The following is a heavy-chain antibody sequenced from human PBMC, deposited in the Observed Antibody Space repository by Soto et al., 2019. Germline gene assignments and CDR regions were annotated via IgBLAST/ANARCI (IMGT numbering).Heavy chain of an antibody. D-gene: IGHD6-6*01. J-gene: IGHJ6*02. CDR3: ARGSVAARPHTQRSYCGVDL. CDR2: INPNSGGT. V-gene: IGHV1-2*02. Sequence: SVKVSCKASGYTFTGYYMHWVRQVPGQGLEWMGWINPNSGGTNYAQKFQGRVTMTRDTSISTAYMELSRLRSDDKAVYYCARGSVAARPHTQRSYCGVDLWGQGHTVTGFS. CDR1: GYTFTGYY.